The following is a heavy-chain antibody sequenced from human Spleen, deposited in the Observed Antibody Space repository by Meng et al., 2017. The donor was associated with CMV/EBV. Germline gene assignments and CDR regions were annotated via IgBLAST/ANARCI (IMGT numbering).Heavy chain of an antibody. D-gene: IGHD3-3*01. CDR1: GFTFSSYW. CDR2: IKQDGSEK. Sequence: GGSLRLSCAASGFTFSSYWMSWVRQAPGKGLEWVANIKQDGSEKYYVDSVKGRFTISRDNAKNSLYLQMNSLRAEDTAVYYCARAADYDFWSGYIDYWGQGTLVTVSS. CDR3: ARAADYDFWSGYIDY. V-gene: IGHV3-7*01. J-gene: IGHJ4*02.